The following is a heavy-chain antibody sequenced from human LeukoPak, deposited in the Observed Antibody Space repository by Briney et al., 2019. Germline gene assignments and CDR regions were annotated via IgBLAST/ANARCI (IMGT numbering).Heavy chain of an antibody. J-gene: IGHJ4*02. V-gene: IGHV3-21*01. CDR2: ISSSSSYI. CDR1: GFTFSSYS. Sequence: GGSLRLSCAASGFTFSSYSMNWVRQAPGKGLEWVSSISSSSSYIYYADSVKGRFTISRDNAKNSLYLQMNSLRAEDTAVYYCARGHSSGWFYFDYWGQGALVTVSS. CDR3: ARGHSSGWFYFDY. D-gene: IGHD6-19*01.